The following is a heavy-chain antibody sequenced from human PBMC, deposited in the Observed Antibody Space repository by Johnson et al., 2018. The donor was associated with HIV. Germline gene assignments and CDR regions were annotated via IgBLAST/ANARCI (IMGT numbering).Heavy chain of an antibody. V-gene: IGHV3-30*04. D-gene: IGHD6-13*01. Sequence: QVQLVESGGGVVQPGRSLRLSCAASGFTFSSYAMHWVRQAPGKGLEWVAVISYDGSNKYYADSVKGRFTISRDNSKNNLYLQMNSLRAEDTAVYYCASVLSAASIGAFDIWGQGTMVTVSS. J-gene: IGHJ3*02. CDR3: ASVLSAASIGAFDI. CDR1: GFTFSSYA. CDR2: ISYDGSNK.